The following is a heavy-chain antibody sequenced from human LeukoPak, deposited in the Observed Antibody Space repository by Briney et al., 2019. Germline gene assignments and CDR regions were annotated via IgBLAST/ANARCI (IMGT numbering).Heavy chain of an antibody. CDR2: IYYSGST. D-gene: IGHD2-15*01. CDR3: ASFTLRQDMDV. CDR1: GGSISSSSYY. Sequence: PSETLSLTCTVSGGSISSSSYYWGWIRQPPGKGLEWIGSIYYSGSTYYNPSLKSRVTISVDTSKNQFSLKLSSVTAADTAVYYCASFTLRQDMDVWGKGTTVTVSS. V-gene: IGHV4-39*01. J-gene: IGHJ6*03.